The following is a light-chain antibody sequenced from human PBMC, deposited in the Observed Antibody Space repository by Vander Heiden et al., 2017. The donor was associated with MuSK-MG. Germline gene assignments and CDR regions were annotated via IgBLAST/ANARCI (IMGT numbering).Light chain of an antibody. CDR2: DAS. CDR3: QQRDYWPLT. CDR1: QSVDTY. Sequence: EIVLTQSPATLSLSPGERATLSRRASQSVDTYLAWFQQTPGQAPRLLIYDASTRASGTPARFSGSGSRTDFTLTISSLEPEDLAVFYCQQRDYWPLTFGGGTKVX. J-gene: IGKJ4*01. V-gene: IGKV3-11*01.